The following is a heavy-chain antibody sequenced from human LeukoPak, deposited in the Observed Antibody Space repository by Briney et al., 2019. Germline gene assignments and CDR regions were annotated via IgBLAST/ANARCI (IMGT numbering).Heavy chain of an antibody. V-gene: IGHV1-3*01. J-gene: IGHJ4*02. D-gene: IGHD6-13*01. CDR1: GYTFTSYA. Sequence: GASVKVSCKASGYTFTSYAMHWVRQAPGQRLEWMGWINAGNGNTKYSQRFQGRVTITRDTSASTAYMELSSLRSEDTAVYYCASKPRYSSSWYYFDYWGQGTLVTVSS. CDR2: INAGNGNT. CDR3: ASKPRYSSSWYYFDY.